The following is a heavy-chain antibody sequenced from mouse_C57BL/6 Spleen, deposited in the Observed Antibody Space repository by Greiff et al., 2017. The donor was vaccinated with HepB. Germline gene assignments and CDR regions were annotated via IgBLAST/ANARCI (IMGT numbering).Heavy chain of an antibody. D-gene: IGHD2-3*01. CDR1: GYSFTGYY. CDR3: ARRRVYDGYYWAMDY. J-gene: IGHJ4*01. V-gene: IGHV1-42*01. CDR2: INPSTGGT. Sequence: VHVKQSGPELVKPGASVKISCKASGYSFTGYYMNWVKQSPEKSLEWIGEINPSTGGTTYNQKFKAKATLTVDKSSSTAYMQLKSLTSEDSAVYYCARRRVYDGYYWAMDYWGQGTSVTVSS.